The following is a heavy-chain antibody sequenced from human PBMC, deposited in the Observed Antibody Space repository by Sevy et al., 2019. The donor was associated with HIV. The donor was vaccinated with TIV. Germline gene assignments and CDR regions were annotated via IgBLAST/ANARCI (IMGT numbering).Heavy chain of an antibody. J-gene: IGHJ4*02. V-gene: IGHV3-21*01. CDR3: ATDKGGYDPFDY. CDR2: ISYSSEYI. Sequence: GGSLRLSCAASGFTFSSYTLSWVRQAPGKGLEWVSSISYSSEYIYYADSVKGRFTISRDNAKNSLYLQMNSLRAEDTAVYYCATDKGGYDPFDYWGQGTLVTVSS. CDR1: GFTFSSYT. D-gene: IGHD5-12*01.